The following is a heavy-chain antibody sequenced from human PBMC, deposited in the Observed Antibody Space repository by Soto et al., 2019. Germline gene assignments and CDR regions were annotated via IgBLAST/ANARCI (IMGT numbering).Heavy chain of an antibody. D-gene: IGHD1-1*01. V-gene: IGHV1-18*04. CDR2: ISAYNGNT. Sequence: QVQLVQSGAEVKKPGASVKVSCKASGYTFTSYGISWVRQAPGQGLEWMGWISAYNGNTNYAQKLQGRVTMTTDTSTSAAYMDLRGLRSDDTAVYYCAGLRTVHPLVYFDYWGLGTLVTVSS. CDR3: AGLRTVHPLVYFDY. J-gene: IGHJ4*02. CDR1: GYTFTSYG.